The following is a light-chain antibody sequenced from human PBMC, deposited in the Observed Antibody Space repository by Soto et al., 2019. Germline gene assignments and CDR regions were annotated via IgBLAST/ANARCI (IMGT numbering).Light chain of an antibody. J-gene: IGLJ3*02. CDR3: AAWDDSLRGWV. Sequence: QSVLTQPPSASGTPGQRVNISCSGSSSNIGSNYVYWYRQFPGTAPKLLIQRNNERPSGVPDRFSGSRSGTSASLAISGLRSEDEADYYCAAWDDSLRGWVFGGGTKLTVL. CDR1: SSNIGSNY. V-gene: IGLV1-47*01. CDR2: RNN.